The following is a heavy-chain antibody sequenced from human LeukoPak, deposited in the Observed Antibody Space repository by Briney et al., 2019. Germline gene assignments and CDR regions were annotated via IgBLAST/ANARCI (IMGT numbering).Heavy chain of an antibody. CDR2: IYWDDDK. CDR1: GFSLSTSGVG. D-gene: IGHD3-9*01. V-gene: IGHV2-5*02. Sequence: SGPTLVNPTQTLTLTCTFSGFSLSTSGVGVGWIRQPPGKALEWLALIYWDDDKRYSPSLRSRLAITKDTSKNQVVLTMTNMDPVDTDTYYCVHRLKRGYYDILTGSNFNYWGQGTLVTVSS. CDR3: VHRLKRGYYDILTGSNFNY. J-gene: IGHJ4*02.